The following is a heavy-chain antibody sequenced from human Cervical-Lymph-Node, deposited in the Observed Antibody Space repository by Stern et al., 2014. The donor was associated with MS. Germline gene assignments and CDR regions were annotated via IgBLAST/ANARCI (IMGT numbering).Heavy chain of an antibody. CDR1: GFSLNTLGVG. CDR2: IYWDADN. V-gene: IGHV2-5*02. CDR3: THILLRWGELSSPPIAS. Sequence: QVTLKESGPTLVKPTQTLTLTCTFSGFSLNTLGVGVGWIRQPPGKALEWLAVIYWDADNRYSPSLQSRLTITKATLKKPVVLTLPIEVSVHTAKYYCTHILLRWGELSSPPIASWGQGALVTVSS. D-gene: IGHD3-16*01. J-gene: IGHJ5*02.